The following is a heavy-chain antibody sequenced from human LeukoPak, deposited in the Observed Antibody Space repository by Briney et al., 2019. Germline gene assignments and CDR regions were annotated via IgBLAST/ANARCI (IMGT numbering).Heavy chain of an antibody. Sequence: PARTLRLSCTASGFTFDNYARRWIRQAPGKGLEWVSGISWNSGSIGYADSVKGRFTISRDNAKNSLYLQMNSLRAEDTALYYCAKGSWYFDLWGRGTLVTVSS. J-gene: IGHJ2*01. CDR2: ISWNSGSI. CDR3: AKGSWYFDL. CDR1: GFTFDNYA. V-gene: IGHV3-9*01.